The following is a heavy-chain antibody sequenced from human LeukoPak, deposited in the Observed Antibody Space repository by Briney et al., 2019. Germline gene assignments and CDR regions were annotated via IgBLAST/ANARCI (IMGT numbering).Heavy chain of an antibody. J-gene: IGHJ4*02. D-gene: IGHD3-3*01. CDR1: GATFSSYA. Sequence: ASVKVSCKASGATFSSYAISWVRQAPGQGLEWMGWINPNSGGTNYAQKFQGRVTMTRDTSISTAYMELSRLRSDDTAVYYCASLDTIFGVVKTVDYWGQGTLVTVSS. CDR3: ASLDTIFGVVKTVDY. CDR2: INPNSGGT. V-gene: IGHV1-2*02.